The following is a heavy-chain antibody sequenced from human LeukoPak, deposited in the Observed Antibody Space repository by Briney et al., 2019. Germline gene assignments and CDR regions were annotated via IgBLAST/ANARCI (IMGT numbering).Heavy chain of an antibody. V-gene: IGHV1-18*01. CDR1: GYTFTSYG. CDR3: ARDRVGSGWPRPWYFEF. CDR2: ISGYNGNT. D-gene: IGHD6-19*01. J-gene: IGHJ4*02. Sequence: ASVKVSCKASGYTFTSYGISWVRQAPGQGLEWMGWISGYNGNTHYAQKLQGRVTMTTDTSTSTAYMELRSLRSDDTAVYYCARDRVGSGWPRPWYFEFWGPGTLITVSS.